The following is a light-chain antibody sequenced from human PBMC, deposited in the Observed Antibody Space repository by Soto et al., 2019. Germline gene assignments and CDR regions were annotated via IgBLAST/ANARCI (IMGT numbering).Light chain of an antibody. CDR2: DAS. CDR1: QSISTW. Sequence: DIQMTQSPSTLSASAGDRVTITCRASQSISTWMAWYQQKPGKAPKLLVYDASTLQSGVASRFSGSGSGTEFTLIISGLQPDDSATYYCQQYTNTNNPWMFGQGTKVEI. J-gene: IGKJ1*01. V-gene: IGKV1-5*01. CDR3: QQYTNTNNPWM.